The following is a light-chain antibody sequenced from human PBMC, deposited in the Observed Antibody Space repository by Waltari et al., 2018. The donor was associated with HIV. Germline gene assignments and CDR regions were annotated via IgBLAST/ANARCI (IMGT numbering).Light chain of an antibody. Sequence: DIVMTQSPDSLAVSLGERATINCKSSQSVLYSSNNKNYLAWYHQKPGQPPKLLIYWASTRESGVPDRFSGSGSGTDFTLTISSLQAEDVAVYYCQQYYSTPFTFGPGTKVEIK. V-gene: IGKV4-1*01. CDR3: QQYYSTPFT. CDR2: WAS. CDR1: QSVLYSSNNKNY. J-gene: IGKJ3*01.